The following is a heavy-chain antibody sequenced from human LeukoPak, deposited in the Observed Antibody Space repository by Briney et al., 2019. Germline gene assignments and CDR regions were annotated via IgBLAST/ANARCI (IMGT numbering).Heavy chain of an antibody. D-gene: IGHD3-22*01. Sequence: GGSLRLSCVASGFTFTTYWMTWVRQAPGKGLEWVASIKQDGSEKYYVDSVKGRFTISRDNAKNSLYLQMNSLRAEDTAVYYCASQDGDSGYYPFDYWGQGTLVTVSS. CDR2: IKQDGSEK. CDR3: ASQDGDSGYYPFDY. CDR1: GFTFTTYW. J-gene: IGHJ4*02. V-gene: IGHV3-7*01.